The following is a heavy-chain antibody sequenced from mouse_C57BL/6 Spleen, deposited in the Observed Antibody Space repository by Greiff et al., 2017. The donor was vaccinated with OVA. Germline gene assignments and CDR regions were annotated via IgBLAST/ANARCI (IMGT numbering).Heavy chain of an antibody. Sequence: EVMLVESGGDLVKPGGSLKLSCAASGFTFSSYGMSWVRQTPDKRLEWVATISSGGSYTYYLDSVKGRFTISRDNAKTTLYLQMSSLKSEDTAMYYCARHYYGSSNWYFDVWGTGTTVTVSS. J-gene: IGHJ1*03. CDR2: ISSGGSYT. CDR3: ARHYYGSSNWYFDV. V-gene: IGHV5-6*01. CDR1: GFTFSSYG. D-gene: IGHD1-1*01.